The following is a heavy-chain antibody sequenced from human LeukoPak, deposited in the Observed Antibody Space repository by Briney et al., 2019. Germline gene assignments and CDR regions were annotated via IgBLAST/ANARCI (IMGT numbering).Heavy chain of an antibody. CDR3: ARVYEWELPDAFDI. D-gene: IGHD1-26*01. CDR2: ISSSSSYI. CDR1: GFTFSSYS. Sequence: PGGSLRLSCAASGFTFSSYSMNWVRQAPGKGLEWVSSISSSSSYIYYADSVKGRSTISRDNAKNSLYLQMNSLRAEDTAVYYCARVYEWELPDAFDIWGQGTMVTVSS. V-gene: IGHV3-21*01. J-gene: IGHJ3*02.